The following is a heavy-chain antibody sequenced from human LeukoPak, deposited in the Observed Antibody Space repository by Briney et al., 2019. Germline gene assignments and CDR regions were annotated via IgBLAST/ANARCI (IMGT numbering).Heavy chain of an antibody. CDR1: GGSISSYY. J-gene: IGHJ4*02. D-gene: IGHD3-22*01. V-gene: IGHV4-59*13. Sequence: PSETLSLTCTVSGGSISSYYWSWIRQLPGKGLEWVGYIYYSGSTTYNPSLKSRVTMSVDMSKNQFSLKLASVTAADTAVYYCARELAGDSSGYYYGGGPIDYWGQGTLVTVSS. CDR2: IYYSGST. CDR3: ARELAGDSSGYYYGGGPIDY.